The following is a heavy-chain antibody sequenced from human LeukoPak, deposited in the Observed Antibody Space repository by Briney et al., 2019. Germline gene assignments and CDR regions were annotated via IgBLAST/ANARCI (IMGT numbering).Heavy chain of an antibody. CDR1: GFTFNSYS. CDR2: IIGSGSEM. V-gene: IGHV3-21*06. Sequence: GGSLRLSCGGAGFTFNSYSMNWVRQAPGKGLEWVASIIGSGSEMFYADSLKGRFTISRDNSKNSLYLQMNSLRVEETAFYYCAKVQSDIVGAMFFSFDVWGQGTMVSVSS. J-gene: IGHJ3*01. CDR3: AKVQSDIVGAMFFSFDV. D-gene: IGHD1-26*01.